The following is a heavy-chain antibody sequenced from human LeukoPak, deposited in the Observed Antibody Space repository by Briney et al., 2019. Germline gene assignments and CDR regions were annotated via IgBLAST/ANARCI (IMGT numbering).Heavy chain of an antibody. CDR3: ARDGSVFDGGNNYYYYYMDV. V-gene: IGHV1-46*01. CDR1: GYTFTSYY. J-gene: IGHJ6*03. D-gene: IGHD4-23*01. Sequence: ASVKVSCKASGYTFTSYYMHWVRQAPGQGLEWMGIINPGGGSTSYAQKFQGRVTMTRDTSTSTVYMELSSLRSEDTAVYYCARDGSVFDGGNNYYYYYMDVWGKGTTVTVSS. CDR2: INPGGGST.